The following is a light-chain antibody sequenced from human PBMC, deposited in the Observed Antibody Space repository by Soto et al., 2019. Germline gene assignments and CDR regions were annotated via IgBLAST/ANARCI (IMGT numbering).Light chain of an antibody. CDR3: QQTYSTLPGT. J-gene: IGKJ2*01. Sequence: DIPMTQSPSSLSASVGDRVTITCRASQSISSYLNWYQQKPGKAPKLVIYAASSLPSGVPSRFSGSGSGTDFTLTISSLQPEDFATYYCQQTYSTLPGTFGQGTKLEIK. V-gene: IGKV1-39*01. CDR1: QSISSY. CDR2: AAS.